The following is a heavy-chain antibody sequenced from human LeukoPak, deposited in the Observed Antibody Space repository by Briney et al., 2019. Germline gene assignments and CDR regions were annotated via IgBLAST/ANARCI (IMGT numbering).Heavy chain of an antibody. CDR3: ARTSQSRQNDY. CDR1: GGSISSYY. Sequence: PSETLSLTCTVSGGSISSYYWSWIRQPPGKGLEWIGYIYYSGSTNYNPSLKSRVTISVDTSKNQFSLKLSSVTAADTAVYYCARTSQSRQNDYWGQGTLVTVSS. CDR2: IYYSGST. V-gene: IGHV4-59*01. J-gene: IGHJ4*02.